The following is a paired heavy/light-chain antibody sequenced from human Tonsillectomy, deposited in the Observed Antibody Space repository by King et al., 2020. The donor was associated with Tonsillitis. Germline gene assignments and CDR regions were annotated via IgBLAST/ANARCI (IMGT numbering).Light chain of an antibody. Sequence: SYVLTQPPSVSVAPGKPAQITCGGANIGRKSVHWYQQKSGQAPVLVISYDRDRPSGIPERFSGSNSGNTATLIISRVEAGDEADYYCQVWDGSSDHVVFGGGTKLTVL. V-gene: IGLV3-21*01. J-gene: IGLJ2*01. CDR3: QVWDGSSDHVV. CDR2: YDR. CDR1: NIGRKS.
Heavy chain of an antibody. CDR1: GFTFSSNG. D-gene: IGHD3-10*01. CDR3: ATDPLTRGEVLLDH. CDR2: VSLDGSNE. Sequence: QVQLVESGGGVVQPGGSLRLSCAASGFTFSSNGMHWVRQSPGKGLQWVAVVSLDGSNEYYADSVKGRFTISRDISKNTVYLQMNGLRAEDTAVYYCATDPLTRGEVLLDHWGQGTLVTVSS. J-gene: IGHJ4*02. V-gene: IGHV3-30*03.